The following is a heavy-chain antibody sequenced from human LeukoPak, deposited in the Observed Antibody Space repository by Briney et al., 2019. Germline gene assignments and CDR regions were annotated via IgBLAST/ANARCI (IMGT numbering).Heavy chain of an antibody. CDR2: IIPILGIA. V-gene: IGHV1-69*04. CDR1: GGTFSSYA. Sequence: GASVKVSCKASGGTFSSYAISWVRQAPGQGLEWMGRIIPILGIANYAQKFQGRVTITADKSTSTAYMELSSLRSEDTAVYYCATRYVVVITGAFDIWGQGTMVTVSS. J-gene: IGHJ3*02. CDR3: ATRYVVVITGAFDI. D-gene: IGHD3-22*01.